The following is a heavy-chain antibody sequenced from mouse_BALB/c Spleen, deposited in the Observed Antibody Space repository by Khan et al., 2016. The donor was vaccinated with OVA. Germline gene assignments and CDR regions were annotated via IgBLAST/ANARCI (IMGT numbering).Heavy chain of an antibody. D-gene: IGHD2-3*01. J-gene: IGHJ3*01. V-gene: IGHV14-1*02. CDR1: GFTIKDYY. CDR3: ARAGYSPWVAY. CDR2: IDPENGNT. Sequence: VQLKESGAELVRPGALVKLSCKASGFTIKDYYIHWVKQRPEQGLEWIGWIDPENGNTIYDPKFQGKANITADTSSNTAYLHFSSLTSEDTAVYDCARAGYSPWVAYWGQGTLVTVSA.